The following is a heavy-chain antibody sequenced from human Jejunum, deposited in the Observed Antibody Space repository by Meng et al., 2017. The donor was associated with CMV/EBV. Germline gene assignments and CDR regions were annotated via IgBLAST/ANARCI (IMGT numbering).Heavy chain of an antibody. Sequence: ASGGTFSSYAISWVRQAPGQGLEWMGGIMPLFGTTNYAQKFQGRVTINTDESTSTAYMELSSLRSEDTAVYYCARVGEQISNPYFDSWGQGTLVTVSS. J-gene: IGHJ4*02. D-gene: IGHD2/OR15-2a*01. CDR3: ARVGEQISNPYFDS. CDR1: GGTFSSYA. CDR2: IMPLFGTT. V-gene: IGHV1-69*05.